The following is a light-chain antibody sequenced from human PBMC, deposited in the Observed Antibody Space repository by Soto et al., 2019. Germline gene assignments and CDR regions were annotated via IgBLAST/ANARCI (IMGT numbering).Light chain of an antibody. V-gene: IGKV3-11*01. CDR2: DAS. CDR1: QSVSSY. Sequence: EIVLTQSPATLSLSPGERATLSCRASQSVSSYLAWYQQKPGQAPRLLIYDASNRATGIPARFSGSGSGTDFTLTISSLGPEEFAGYYCQQRSNWPTFGGGTKVEIK. CDR3: QQRSNWPT. J-gene: IGKJ4*01.